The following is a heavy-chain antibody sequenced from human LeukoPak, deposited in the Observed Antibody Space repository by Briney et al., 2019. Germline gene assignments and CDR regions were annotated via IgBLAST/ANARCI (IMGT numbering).Heavy chain of an antibody. CDR1: GFTFSSYW. V-gene: IGHV3-74*01. D-gene: IGHD3-10*01. Sequence: GGSLRLSCAASGFTFSSYWVHWVRHAPGKGLVWVSRINSDGSTTTYADSVKGRFTISRDNAKNTLYLQMNSLRAEDTAVYYCARNANPPGDYWGQGTLVTVSS. CDR2: INSDGSTT. CDR3: ARNANPPGDY. J-gene: IGHJ4*02.